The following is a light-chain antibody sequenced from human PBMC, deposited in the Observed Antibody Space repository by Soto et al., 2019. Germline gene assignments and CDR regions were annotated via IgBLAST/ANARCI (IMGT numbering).Light chain of an antibody. J-gene: IGKJ5*01. CDR3: QQYDNSPIT. V-gene: IGKV3-20*01. CDR2: GAS. CDR1: QSVSNRY. Sequence: EIVLTQSPGTLSLSPGEGATLSCRASQSVSNRYLAWYQKKSGQAPRLLIYGASNRATGIPNRFSGSGSGTDFTLTISRLEPEDFAVYYCQQYDNSPITFGQGTRLDIK.